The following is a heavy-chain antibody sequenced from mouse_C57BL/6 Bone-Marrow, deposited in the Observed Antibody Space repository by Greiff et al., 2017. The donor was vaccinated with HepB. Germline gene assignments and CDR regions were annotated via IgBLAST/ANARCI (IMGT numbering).Heavy chain of an antibody. Sequence: VQLQQSGAELARPGASVKLSCKASGYTFTSYGISWVKQRTGQGLEWIGEIYPRSGNTYYNEKFKGKATLTEDKSSSAAYMELSSLTSEDSAVYFCASCYGEVYFDVWGKGTTVTVSS. D-gene: IGHD1-1*01. CDR3: ASCYGEVYFDV. V-gene: IGHV1-81*01. CDR2: IYPRSGNT. CDR1: GYTFTSYG. J-gene: IGHJ1*03.